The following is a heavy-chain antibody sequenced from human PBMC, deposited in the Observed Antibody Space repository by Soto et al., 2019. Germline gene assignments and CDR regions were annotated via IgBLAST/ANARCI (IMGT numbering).Heavy chain of an antibody. J-gene: IGHJ3*02. Sequence: QIQLVQSGAEVKKPGASVKVSCQASGYTFTSYGFSWVRQAPGHGLEGMGWRSAYNGNTDYAQNFQVRVTMTTDTSTSTAYMELRSLRSDATAVYYCSNVAFYSLTGQSLDIWGQGTMVTVSS. D-gene: IGHD3-9*01. CDR2: RSAYNGNT. CDR1: GYTFTSYG. CDR3: SNVAFYSLTGQSLDI. V-gene: IGHV1-18*01.